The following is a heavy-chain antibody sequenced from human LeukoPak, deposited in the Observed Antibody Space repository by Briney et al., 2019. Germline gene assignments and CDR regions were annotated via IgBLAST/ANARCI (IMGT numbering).Heavy chain of an antibody. CDR1: GYTFTSYG. CDR2: ISAYNGNT. D-gene: IGHD3-22*01. CDR3: AREGVTMIVVAETGPDY. V-gene: IGHV1-18*01. J-gene: IGHJ4*02. Sequence: GASVKVSCKASGYTFTSYGISWVRQAPGQGLEWMGWISAYNGNTNYAQKLQGRVTMTTDTSTSTDYMELKSLRSDDTAVYYCAREGVTMIVVAETGPDYWGQGTLVTVSS.